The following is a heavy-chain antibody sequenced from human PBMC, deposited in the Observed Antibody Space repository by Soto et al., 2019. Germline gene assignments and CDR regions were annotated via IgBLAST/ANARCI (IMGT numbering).Heavy chain of an antibody. CDR2: IAPHSGRT. Sequence: QVQLVQSGPEVKNPGASVRVSCVASGYAFTSYGVNWVRQAPGQGLEWMGWIAPHSGRTTYPPKSQGRVTMTADVSTNTAYIELRSLKSDDTGIYFCARAATGSYHSAYWGQGTVVTVSS. CDR3: ARAATGSYHSAY. V-gene: IGHV1-18*04. CDR1: GYAFTSYG. D-gene: IGHD3-10*01. J-gene: IGHJ4*02.